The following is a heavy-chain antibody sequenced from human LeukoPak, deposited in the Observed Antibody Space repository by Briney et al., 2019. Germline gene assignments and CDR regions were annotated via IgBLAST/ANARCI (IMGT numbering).Heavy chain of an antibody. D-gene: IGHD6-6*01. Sequence: GGSLRLSCAASGFTVSSNNMSWVRQAPGKGLEWVSVIYSGGSTYYADSVKGRFTISRDNSKNTLYLQMNSLRAEDTAVYYCARGPGYSSSAEPDYWGQGTLVTVSS. CDR1: GFTVSSNN. J-gene: IGHJ4*02. V-gene: IGHV3-53*01. CDR3: ARGPGYSSSAEPDY. CDR2: IYSGGST.